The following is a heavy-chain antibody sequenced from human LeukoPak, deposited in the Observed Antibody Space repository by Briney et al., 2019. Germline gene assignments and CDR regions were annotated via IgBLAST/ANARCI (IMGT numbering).Heavy chain of an antibody. CDR3: ATVSYSGYDGDYFDY. CDR2: FDPEDGET. V-gene: IGHV1-24*01. J-gene: IGHJ4*02. D-gene: IGHD5-12*01. Sequence: ASVKVSCKVSGYTLTELSMHWVRQAPGKGLEWMGGFDPEDGETIYAQKFQGRVTMTEDTSTDTAYMELSSLRSEDTAVYYCATVSYSGYDGDYFDYWGQGTLVTVSS. CDR1: GYTLTELS.